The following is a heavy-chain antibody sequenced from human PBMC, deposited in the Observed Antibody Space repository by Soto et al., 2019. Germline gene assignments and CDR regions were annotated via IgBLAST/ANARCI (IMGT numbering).Heavy chain of an antibody. Sequence: QLQLQESGPGLVKPSETLSLTCTVSGGSISSSSYYWGWIRQPPGKGLEWIGSIYYSGSTYYNPSLKSRVTISVDTSKNQFSLELNSVTAADTAVYYCASFNIGYCSGGTCYYWGQGTLVTVSS. CDR3: ASFNIGYCSGGTCYY. CDR2: IYYSGST. D-gene: IGHD2-15*01. V-gene: IGHV4-39*01. CDR1: GGSISSSSYY. J-gene: IGHJ4*02.